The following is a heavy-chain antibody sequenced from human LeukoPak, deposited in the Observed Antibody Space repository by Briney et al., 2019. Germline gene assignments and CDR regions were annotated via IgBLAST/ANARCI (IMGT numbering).Heavy chain of an antibody. CDR1: GGTFSSYA. V-gene: IGHV1-69*04. CDR3: ARVEQQSWFDP. Sequence: SVKVSCKASGGTFSSYAISWVRQAPGQGLEWMGRIIPIFGIANYAQKFQGRVTITADKSSSTAYMELSSLRSEDTAVYYCARVEQQSWFDPWGQGTLVTVSS. CDR2: IIPIFGIA. D-gene: IGHD6-13*01. J-gene: IGHJ5*02.